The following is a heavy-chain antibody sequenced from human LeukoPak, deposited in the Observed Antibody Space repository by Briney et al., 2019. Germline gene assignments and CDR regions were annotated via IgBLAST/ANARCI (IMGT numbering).Heavy chain of an antibody. CDR1: VYTFTSYD. CDR2: ISPSDGST. CDR3: ARGASDFYFDY. V-gene: IGHV1-46*01. Sequence: ASVKVSCKASVYTFTSYDIQWVRQAPGQGLEGMGIISPSDGSTTYAQKFQARVTMTRDTSTSTVYMELSSLRSEDTAVYFCARGASDFYFDYWGQGTLVTVSS. J-gene: IGHJ4*02. D-gene: IGHD2-21*02.